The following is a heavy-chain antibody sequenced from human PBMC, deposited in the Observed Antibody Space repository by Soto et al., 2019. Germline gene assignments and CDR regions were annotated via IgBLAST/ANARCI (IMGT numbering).Heavy chain of an antibody. V-gene: IGHV3-74*01. J-gene: IGHJ4*02. CDR1: GFTFSNYW. CDR3: ARATVTRTLDY. CDR2: LNGDGTST. D-gene: IGHD4-17*01. Sequence: EVQLVESGGDSVQPGGSLRLSCSASGFTFSNYWIHWVRHAPGKGLVYVSRLNGDGTSTNYADSVKGRFTISRDNAKNTVYLEMHSLRVEDTAVYYCARATVTRTLDYWGQGTQVTVSS.